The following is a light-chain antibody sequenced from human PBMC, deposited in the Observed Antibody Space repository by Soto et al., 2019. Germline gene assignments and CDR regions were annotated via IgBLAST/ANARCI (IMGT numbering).Light chain of an antibody. V-gene: IGKV3-20*01. J-gene: IGKJ5*01. CDR3: QQSGNSPLT. CDR2: GAS. CDR1: QSVSSTY. Sequence: VVTRSPGTLSFSTGERATLSCRASQSVSSTYLAWYQQKPGQAPRLLIYGASSRATGIPDRFSGSGSGTDFTLTISRLEPEDFAVYFCQQSGNSPLTFGQGRRLEIK.